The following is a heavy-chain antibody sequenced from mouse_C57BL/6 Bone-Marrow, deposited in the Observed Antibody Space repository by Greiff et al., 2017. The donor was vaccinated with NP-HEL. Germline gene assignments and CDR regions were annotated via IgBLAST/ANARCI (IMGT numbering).Heavy chain of an antibody. CDR3: ARGGFLYGKRAWFAY. Sequence: VQLQESGAELAKPGASVKLSCKASGYTFTSYWMHWVKQRPGQGLEWIGYINPRSGYTKYNQKFKDKATLTADKSSSTAYMQLSSLTYEDSAVYYCARGGFLYGKRAWFAYCGQGTLVTVSA. CDR2: INPRSGYT. V-gene: IGHV1-7*01. D-gene: IGHD2-1*01. CDR1: GYTFTSYW. J-gene: IGHJ3*01.